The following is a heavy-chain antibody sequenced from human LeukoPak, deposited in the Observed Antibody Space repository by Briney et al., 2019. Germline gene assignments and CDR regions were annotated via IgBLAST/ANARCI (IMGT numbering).Heavy chain of an antibody. Sequence: ASVKVSCKASGYTFTSYGISWVRQAPGQGLEWMGWMNPDSGNRGYAQNFQGRVTITRDTSISTAYMELSSLSFDDTAVYYCARSKFGAGGYFDYWGQGTLVTVSS. CDR2: MNPDSGNR. V-gene: IGHV1-8*03. CDR1: GYTFTSYG. J-gene: IGHJ4*02. CDR3: ARSKFGAGGYFDY. D-gene: IGHD4/OR15-4a*01.